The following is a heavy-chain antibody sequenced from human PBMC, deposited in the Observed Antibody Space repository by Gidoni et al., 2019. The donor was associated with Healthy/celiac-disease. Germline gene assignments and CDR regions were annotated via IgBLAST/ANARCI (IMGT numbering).Heavy chain of an antibody. CDR2: ISSNGGST. CDR3: VKDAVVVAATYYFDY. Sequence: EVQLVESGGGLVQPGGSLSLPCSASGFPFSGYAMHWVRQAPGKGLEYVSAISSNGGSTYYADSVKGRFTISRDNSKNTLYLQMSSLRAEDTAVYYCVKDAVVVAATYYFDYWGQGTLVTVSS. J-gene: IGHJ4*02. V-gene: IGHV3-64D*06. CDR1: GFPFSGYA. D-gene: IGHD2-15*01.